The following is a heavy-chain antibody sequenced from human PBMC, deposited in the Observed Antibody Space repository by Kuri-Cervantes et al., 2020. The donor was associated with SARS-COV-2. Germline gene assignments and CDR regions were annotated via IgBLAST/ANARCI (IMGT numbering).Heavy chain of an antibody. CDR1: GFTFSSYG. CDR3: ARDLGGSTSQDWYFDL. CDR2: IRYDGSNK. J-gene: IGHJ2*01. D-gene: IGHD2-2*01. V-gene: IGHV3-30*02. Sequence: GGSLRLSCAASGFTFSSYGMHWVRQAPGKGLEWVAFIRYDGSNKYYADSVKGRFTISRDNSKNTLYLQMNSLRAEDTAVYYCARDLGGSTSQDWYFDLWGRGTLVTVSS.